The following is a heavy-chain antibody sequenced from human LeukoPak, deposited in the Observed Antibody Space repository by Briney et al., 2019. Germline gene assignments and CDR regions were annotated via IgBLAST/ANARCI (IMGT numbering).Heavy chain of an antibody. CDR2: INQDGSEI. CDR3: AKAGGAAAATIDY. J-gene: IGHJ4*02. CDR1: GLTFSRFR. V-gene: IGHV3-7*03. Sequence: GGSLRLSCAASGLTFSRFRMSWVRQPPGKGLEWVANINQDGSEIYYVDSVKGRFTISRDNAKNSLYLQMNSLRAEDTALYYCAKAGGAAAATIDYWGQGTLVTVSS. D-gene: IGHD6-13*01.